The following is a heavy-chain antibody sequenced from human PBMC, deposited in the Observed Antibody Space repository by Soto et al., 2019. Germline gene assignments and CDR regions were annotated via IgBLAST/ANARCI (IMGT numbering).Heavy chain of an antibody. J-gene: IGHJ1*01. CDR3: ARGVDPVLRLDGNDY. CDR1: GDSVSSNSAA. CDR2: TYYRSKWYN. D-gene: IGHD3-16*01. Sequence: SQTLSLTCAISGDSVSSNSAAWNWIRQSPSRGLEWLGRTYYRSKWYNDYAVSVKSRITINPDTSKNQFSLQLNSVTPADTAVYYCARGVDPVLRLDGNDYWGQGTLVTVSS. V-gene: IGHV6-1*01.